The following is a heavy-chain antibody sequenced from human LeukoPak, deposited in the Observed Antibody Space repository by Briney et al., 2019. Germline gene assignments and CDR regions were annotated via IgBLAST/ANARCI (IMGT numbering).Heavy chain of an antibody. Sequence: SGGSLRLSCAASGFTFSSYGMHWVRQAPGKGLEWVSAISGSGTGTYYVDSVKGRFTIYRDNSENTLYLQMNSLRVEDTAVYYCAKGPLIEVAGTTWDYWGQGTLVTVSS. J-gene: IGHJ4*02. V-gene: IGHV3-23*01. CDR2: ISGSGTGT. CDR3: AKGPLIEVAGTTWDY. D-gene: IGHD6-19*01. CDR1: GFTFSSYG.